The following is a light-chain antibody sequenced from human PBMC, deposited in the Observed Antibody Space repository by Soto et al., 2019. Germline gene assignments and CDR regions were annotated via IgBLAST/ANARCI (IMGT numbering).Light chain of an antibody. CDR3: QQRSNWPPG. CDR2: DAS. V-gene: IGKV3-11*01. Sequence: EIVLTQSPATLSLSPGERATLSCRASQSVSSYLAWYQQKPGQAPRLLIYDASNRATGIPARFSGSGSGTDFTLTISSLEPEDFAVYYGQQRSNWPPGFGQGTRLESK. J-gene: IGKJ5*01. CDR1: QSVSSY.